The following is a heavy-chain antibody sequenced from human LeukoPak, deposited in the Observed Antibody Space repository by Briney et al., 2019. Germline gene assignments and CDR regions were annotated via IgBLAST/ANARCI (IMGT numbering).Heavy chain of an antibody. CDR3: ASDTRMYSSSSWLGTHAFDN. D-gene: IGHD6-6*01. V-gene: IGHV1-69*05. CDR2: IIPIFGTA. CDR1: GGTFSSYA. Sequence: ASVKVSCKASGGTFSSYAISWVRRAPGQGLEWMGGIIPIFGTANYAQKFQGRVTITTDESTSTAYMELSSLRSEDTAVYYCASDTRMYSSSSWLGTHAFDNWGQGTMVTVSS. J-gene: IGHJ3*02.